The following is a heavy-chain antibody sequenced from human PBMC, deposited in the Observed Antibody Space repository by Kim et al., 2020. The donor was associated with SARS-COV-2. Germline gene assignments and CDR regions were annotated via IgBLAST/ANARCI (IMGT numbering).Heavy chain of an antibody. V-gene: IGHV3-7*01. J-gene: IGHJ4*02. Sequence: RKKYYVDSVKGRFTISRATAKNSLYLQMNSLRAEDTAVYYCARYNFGYTYWGQGTLVTVSS. CDR3: ARYNFGYTY. CDR2: RKK. D-gene: IGHD5-18*01.